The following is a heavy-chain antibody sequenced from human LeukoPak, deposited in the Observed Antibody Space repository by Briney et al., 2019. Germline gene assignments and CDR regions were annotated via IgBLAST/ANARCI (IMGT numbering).Heavy chain of an antibody. V-gene: IGHV3-74*01. D-gene: IGHD5-18*01. CDR3: AGGGYTYGLY. CDR1: GFTFSSYW. Sequence: GGSLRLSCAVSGFTFSSYWMHWVRQAPGKGLVWVSRINRDGSSTSYADSVKRRSTISRDNTKNTLHLQMNSLRAEDTAVYYCAGGGYTYGLYWGQGDLVTVSS. J-gene: IGHJ4*02. CDR2: INRDGSST.